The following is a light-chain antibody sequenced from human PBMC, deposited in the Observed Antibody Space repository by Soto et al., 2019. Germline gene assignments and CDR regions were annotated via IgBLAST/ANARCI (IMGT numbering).Light chain of an antibody. V-gene: IGLV2-8*01. CDR2: EVS. Sequence: QSVLTQPPSASGSPGQSVTISCIGTSSDVGAYNYVSWYQQHLGKVPKLMIYEVSKRPSGVPDRFSASKSGNTASLTVSGLQAEDEADYYCSSHGGSNNFYVFGTGTKVTVL. J-gene: IGLJ1*01. CDR3: SSHGGSNNFYV. CDR1: SSDVGAYNY.